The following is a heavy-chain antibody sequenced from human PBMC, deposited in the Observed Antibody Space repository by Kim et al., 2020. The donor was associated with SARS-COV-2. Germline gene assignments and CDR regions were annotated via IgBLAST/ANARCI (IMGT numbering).Heavy chain of an antibody. D-gene: IGHD1-1*01. CDR1: GGSFSSYA. Sequence: SVKVSCTASGGSFSSYAITWLRQVPGQGLEWMGSIIPILGTPNYAQKFQDRVTITADRSTSTAYMDLSSLTSDDTAVYYCATYLRVGATAMFYFDYWGQGSLITVSS. CDR3: ATYLRVGATAMFYFDY. V-gene: IGHV1-69*04. CDR2: IIPILGTP. J-gene: IGHJ4*02.